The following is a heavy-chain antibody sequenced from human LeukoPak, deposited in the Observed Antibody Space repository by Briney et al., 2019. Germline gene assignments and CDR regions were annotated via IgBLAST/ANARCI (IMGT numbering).Heavy chain of an antibody. J-gene: IGHJ3*02. CDR3: ARGAGNDAFDI. V-gene: IGHV3-20*04. Sequence: PVGSLRLSCAASGFTYDDYGTSWVRQAPGKGLEWFSGINWNGGSTGYADSVKGRFTISSYNAKNSLYLQMNSLRAEDTALYYCARGAGNDAFDIWGQGTMVTVSS. CDR2: INWNGGST. CDR1: GFTYDDYG.